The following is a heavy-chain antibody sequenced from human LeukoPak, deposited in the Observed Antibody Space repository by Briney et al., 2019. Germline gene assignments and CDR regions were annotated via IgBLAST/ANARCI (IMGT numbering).Heavy chain of an antibody. D-gene: IGHD3-9*01. Sequence: SETLSLTCTVSGGSISSYYWSWIRQPAGKGLEWIGRILTSGRTNYNPSLKSRVTMSVDTSKSQFSLKLSSVTAADTAVYYCASFGYDILTGYLNDAFDIWGQGTMVTVSS. J-gene: IGHJ3*02. CDR1: GGSISSYY. CDR3: ASFGYDILTGYLNDAFDI. CDR2: ILTSGRT. V-gene: IGHV4-4*07.